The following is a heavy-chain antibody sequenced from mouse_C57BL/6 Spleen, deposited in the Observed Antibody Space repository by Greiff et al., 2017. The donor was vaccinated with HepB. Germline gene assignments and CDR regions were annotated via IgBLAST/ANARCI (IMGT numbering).Heavy chain of an antibody. V-gene: IGHV5-4*01. J-gene: IGHJ3*01. Sequence: VKLVESGGGLVKPGGSLKLSCAASGFTFSSYAMSWVRQTPEKRLEWVATISDGGSYTYYPDNVKGRFTISRDNAKNNLYLQMSHLKSEDTAMYYCAREGPWTYWGQGTLVTVSA. CDR1: GFTFSSYA. CDR2: ISDGGSYT. CDR3: AREGPWTY.